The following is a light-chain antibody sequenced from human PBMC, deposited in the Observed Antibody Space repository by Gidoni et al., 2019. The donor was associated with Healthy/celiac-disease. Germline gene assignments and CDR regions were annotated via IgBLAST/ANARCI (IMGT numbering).Light chain of an antibody. CDR2: AAS. CDR1: QSIISY. CDR3: RRSYSTPCS. J-gene: IGKJ2*04. V-gene: IGKV1-39*01. Sequence: QLTQSPSPLSASVGDRVTITCRASQSIISYLNGYQQKPGKAPKLLIYAASSLQRGVPSRFSGSGSGTDFTLTISSLQHEDFAPCYCRRSYSTPCSFGQXTKLEIK.